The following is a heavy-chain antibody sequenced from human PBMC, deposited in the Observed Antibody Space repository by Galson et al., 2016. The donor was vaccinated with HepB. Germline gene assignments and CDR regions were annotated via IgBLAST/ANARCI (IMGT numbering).Heavy chain of an antibody. CDR2: INSGSSTR. CDR3: ARDFLLHSDHAL. CDR1: GFTFSSYG. D-gene: IGHD2-15*01. V-gene: IGHV3-48*02. Sequence: SLRLSCAASGFTFSSYGMNWVRQAPGKGLEWVSYINSGSSTRYYANSVQGRFTVSRDNARDALFLLMNSLRDEDTALYYCARDFLLHSDHALWGQGTLVTVSS. J-gene: IGHJ4*02.